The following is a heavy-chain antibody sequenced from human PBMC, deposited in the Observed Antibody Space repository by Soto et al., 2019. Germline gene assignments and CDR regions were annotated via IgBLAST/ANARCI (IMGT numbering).Heavy chain of an antibody. CDR2: IFSSGST. Sequence: SETLSLTCTVSGGSITDYSWVWIRQPAGKGLEWIGRIFSSGSTNYNPSLKGRITMSLDTSKNQFSLKLNSATATDTAVYYCARYRREAVAGYTLDNWGQGILVTVSS. J-gene: IGHJ4*02. V-gene: IGHV4-4*07. CDR3: ARYRREAVAGYTLDN. D-gene: IGHD6-13*01. CDR1: GGSITDYS.